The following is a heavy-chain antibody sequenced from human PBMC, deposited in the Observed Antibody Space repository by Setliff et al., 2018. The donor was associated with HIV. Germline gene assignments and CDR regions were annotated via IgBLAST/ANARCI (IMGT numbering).Heavy chain of an antibody. CDR3: AKLTPFDY. CDR1: GGSFSGYY. D-gene: IGHD7-27*01. J-gene: IGHJ4*02. V-gene: IGHV4-34*01. Sequence: SETLSLTCAVYGGSFSGYYWSWVRQPPGKGLEWIGEINHSGSTNYNPSLKSRVTISVDTSKNQFSLKLSSVTAADTAVYYCAKLTPFDYWGQGTLVTVSS. CDR2: INHSGST.